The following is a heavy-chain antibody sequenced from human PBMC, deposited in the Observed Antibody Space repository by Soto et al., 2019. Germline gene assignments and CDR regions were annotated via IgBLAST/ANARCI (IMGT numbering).Heavy chain of an antibody. J-gene: IGHJ6*03. Sequence: PGGSLRLSCAASGFTFSSYAMSWVRQAPGKGLEWVSAISGSGGSTYYADSVKGRFTISRDNSKNTLYLQMNSLRAEDTAVYYCAKGGNCSSTSCYGPRYTGNNTYYYHMDVWGKGTTVTVSS. V-gene: IGHV3-23*01. D-gene: IGHD2-2*01. CDR1: GFTFSSYA. CDR3: AKGGNCSSTSCYGPRYTGNNTYYYHMDV. CDR2: ISGSGGST.